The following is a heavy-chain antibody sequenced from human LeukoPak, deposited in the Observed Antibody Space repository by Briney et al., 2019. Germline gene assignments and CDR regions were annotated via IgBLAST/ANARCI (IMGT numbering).Heavy chain of an antibody. Sequence: GAXVKVSCXASGGTFSSYAISWVRQAPGQGLEWMGGIIPIFGTANYAQKFQGRVTITADESTSTAYMELSSLRSEDTAVYYCARENRLRLGELSLDWGQGTLVTVSS. J-gene: IGHJ4*02. CDR3: ARENRLRLGELSLD. CDR1: GGTFSSYA. CDR2: IIPIFGTA. V-gene: IGHV1-69*13. D-gene: IGHD3-16*02.